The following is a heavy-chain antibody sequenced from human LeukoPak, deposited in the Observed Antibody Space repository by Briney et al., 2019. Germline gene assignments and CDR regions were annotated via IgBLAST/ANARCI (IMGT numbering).Heavy chain of an antibody. CDR2: ISGSGSTT. D-gene: IGHD5-18*01. CDR1: EFSFSGYA. V-gene: IGHV3-23*01. J-gene: IGHJ4*02. Sequence: GGSLRLSCAASEFSFSGYAMSWVRQAPGKGLEWVSTISGSGSTTWYADSVKGRFTISRDNSKSTLYPQMNSLRAEDTAVYYCTKRTRGYNYGPSDYWGQGTLVTVSS. CDR3: TKRTRGYNYGPSDY.